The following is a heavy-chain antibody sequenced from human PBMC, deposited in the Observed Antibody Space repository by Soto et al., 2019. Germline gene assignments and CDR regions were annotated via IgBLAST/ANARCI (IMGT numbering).Heavy chain of an antibody. V-gene: IGHV4-4*07. CDR2: VHVTGNI. J-gene: IGHJ6*02. CDR3: ARDAKFSLSWYYYQGIDV. CDR1: NDSFTSYY. Sequence: QVSLQESGPGLVRSSETLSLTCTVSNDSFTSYYWSWIRQSAGRGLEWIGRVHVTGNIHYNPSFRSRVTTSSDSSSSQFFLRLTSVTAADTAVYYCARDAKFSLSWYYYQGIDVWGPGTTVTVTS. D-gene: IGHD2-8*01.